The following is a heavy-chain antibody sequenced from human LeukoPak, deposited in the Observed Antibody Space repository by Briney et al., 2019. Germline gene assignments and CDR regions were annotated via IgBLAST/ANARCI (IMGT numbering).Heavy chain of an antibody. D-gene: IGHD1-26*01. CDR3: AKDRIVGAMDY. J-gene: IGHJ4*02. V-gene: IGHV3-74*01. CDR2: INSDGRST. CDR1: GFTFSNYW. Sequence: GGSLRLSCAASGFTFSNYWMHWVRQAPGKGLVWVSRINSDGRSTNYADSVKGRFTISRDNSKNTLYLQMNSLRAEDTAVYYCAKDRIVGAMDYWGQGTLVTVSS.